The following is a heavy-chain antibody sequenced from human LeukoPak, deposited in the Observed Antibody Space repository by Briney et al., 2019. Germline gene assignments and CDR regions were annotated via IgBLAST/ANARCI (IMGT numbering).Heavy chain of an antibody. CDR3: ATMAYYYDSSGYYPEVH. J-gene: IGHJ4*02. D-gene: IGHD3-22*01. CDR2: FDPEDGET. V-gene: IGHV1-24*01. CDR1: GYTLTELS. Sequence: GASVKVSCKVSGYTLTELSMHWVRQAPGKGLEWMGGFDPEDGETIYAQKFQGRVTMTEDTSTDTAYMELSSLRSEDTAVYYCATMAYYYDSSGYYPEVHWGQGTLVTVSS.